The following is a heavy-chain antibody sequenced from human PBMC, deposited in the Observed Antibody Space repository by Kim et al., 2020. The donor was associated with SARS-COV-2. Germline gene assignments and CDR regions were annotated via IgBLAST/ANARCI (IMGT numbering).Heavy chain of an antibody. D-gene: IGHD2-21*01. Sequence: GGSLRLSCAASGFTFSSYAMHWVRQAPGKGLEWVAVISYDGSNKYYADSVKGRFTISRDNSKNTLYLQMNSLRAEDTAVYYCARDRRPAYCGGDCYSDAFDIWGQGTMVTVSS. CDR3: ARDRRPAYCGGDCYSDAFDI. CDR1: GFTFSSYA. V-gene: IGHV3-30-3*01. J-gene: IGHJ3*02. CDR2: ISYDGSNK.